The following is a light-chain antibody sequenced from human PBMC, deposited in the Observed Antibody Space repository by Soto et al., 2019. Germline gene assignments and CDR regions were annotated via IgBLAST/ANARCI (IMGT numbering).Light chain of an antibody. CDR1: QGIRKD. V-gene: IGKV1-17*02. CDR2: GAS. CDR3: LQHNTYPLT. Sequence: DILMTQSPSTLSASVGDRVTITCRASQGIRKDVAWYQQSPAKAPKRLIHGASDLQSGVPARFSGSGSGTEFTLTINNLQPEDFATYFCLQHNTYPLTFGGGTKVDIK. J-gene: IGKJ4*01.